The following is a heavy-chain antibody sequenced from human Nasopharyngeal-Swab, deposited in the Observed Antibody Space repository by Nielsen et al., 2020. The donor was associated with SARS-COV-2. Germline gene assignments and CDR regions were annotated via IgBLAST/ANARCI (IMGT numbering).Heavy chain of an antibody. Sequence: GESLKISCAASGFTFGSYGMHWVRQATGKGLEWVSAIGTAGDTYYPGSVKGRFTISRENAKNSLYLQMNSLRAGDTAVYYCARAHYGGTYYYYYGMDVWGQGTTVTVSS. CDR1: GFTFGSYG. V-gene: IGHV3-13*01. J-gene: IGHJ6*02. CDR3: ARAHYGGTYYYYYGMDV. CDR2: IGTAGDT. D-gene: IGHD4-23*01.